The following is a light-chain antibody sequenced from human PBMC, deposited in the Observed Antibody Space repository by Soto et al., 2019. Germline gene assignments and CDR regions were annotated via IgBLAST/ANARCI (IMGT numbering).Light chain of an antibody. Sequence: EIVFTQSPGTLSLSPGERATLSCRASQSVSRTYLAWYQQKPVQAPRLLIYATSSRATGIPTRFSGSGSGTEFTLTISSLQSEDFAVYYCQQYNSWPLTFGGGTKVDIK. CDR2: ATS. CDR3: QQYNSWPLT. J-gene: IGKJ4*01. CDR1: QSVSRTY. V-gene: IGKV3-20*01.